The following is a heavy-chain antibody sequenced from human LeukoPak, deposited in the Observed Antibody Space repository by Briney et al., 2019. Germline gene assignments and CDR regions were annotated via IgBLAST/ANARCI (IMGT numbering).Heavy chain of an antibody. CDR1: AYTFTIYT. J-gene: IGHJ6*02. D-gene: IGHD7-27*01. CDR3: ARAVTWEDYYYYGMDV. CDR2: INAGNGNT. Sequence: ASVKVSCKASAYTFTIYTIHWVRQAPGQRLEWMGWINAGNGNTRYSQNFQGRVTITADESTSTAYMELSSLRSEDTAVYYCARAVTWEDYYYYGMDVWGQGTTVTVSS. V-gene: IGHV1-3*01.